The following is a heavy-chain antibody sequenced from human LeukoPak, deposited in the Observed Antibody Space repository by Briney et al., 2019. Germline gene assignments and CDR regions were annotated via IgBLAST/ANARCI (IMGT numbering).Heavy chain of an antibody. CDR2: INQDASET. Sequence: GGSLRLSCEASGFTFNNYVMTWVRQAPGKGLEWVANINQDASETQYADSVQGRFTISRDNAKNSLYVQMNSLRVEDTAIYYCCVYKAANWFDPWGQGTLVTVSS. J-gene: IGHJ5*02. D-gene: IGHD5/OR15-5a*01. V-gene: IGHV3-7*01. CDR1: GFTFNNYV. CDR3: CVYKAANWFDP.